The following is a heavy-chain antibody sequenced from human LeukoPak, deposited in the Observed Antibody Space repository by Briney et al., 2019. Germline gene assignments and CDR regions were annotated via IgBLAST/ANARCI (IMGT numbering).Heavy chain of an antibody. CDR2: ISSSSSYI. V-gene: IGHV3-21*01. CDR1: GFTFSSYS. D-gene: IGHD2-2*01. Sequence: PGGSLRLSCAASGFTFSSYSMNWVRQAPGKGLEWVSSISSSSSYIYYADSVKGRFTISRDNAKNSLYLQMNSLRAEDTAVYYCARVSYCSSTSCRPYYYYGMDVWGQGTTVTVSS. J-gene: IGHJ6*02. CDR3: ARVSYCSSTSCRPYYYYGMDV.